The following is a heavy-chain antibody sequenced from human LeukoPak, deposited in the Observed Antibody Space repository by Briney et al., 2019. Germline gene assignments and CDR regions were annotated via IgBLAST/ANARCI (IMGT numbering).Heavy chain of an antibody. J-gene: IGHJ4*02. CDR2: MNPNSSGT. D-gene: IGHD3-22*01. V-gene: IGHV1-2*02. CDR3: TTAPSSVPFDC. CDR1: GYTFTGYY. Sequence: GASVKVSCKASGYTFTGYYIHWVRQAPGQGLEWMGWMNPNSSGTDYAQMFQGRVTMTRDTSISTAYMELSRLRSDDTALYYCTTAPSSVPFDCWGQGTLVTVSS.